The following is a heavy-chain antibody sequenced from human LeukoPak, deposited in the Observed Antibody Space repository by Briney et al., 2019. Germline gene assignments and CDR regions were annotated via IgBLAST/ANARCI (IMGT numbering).Heavy chain of an antibody. CDR2: INTNTGNP. D-gene: IGHD3/OR15-3a*01. CDR3: ARGFDFSGSAGMDV. J-gene: IGHJ6*02. Sequence: ASVKVSCKASGYTFTSYAMNWVRQAPGQGLEWMGWINTNTGNPTYAQGFTGRFVFSLDTSVSTAYLQISSLKAEDTAVYYCARGFDFSGSAGMDVWGQGTTVTVSS. V-gene: IGHV7-4-1*02. CDR1: GYTFTSYA.